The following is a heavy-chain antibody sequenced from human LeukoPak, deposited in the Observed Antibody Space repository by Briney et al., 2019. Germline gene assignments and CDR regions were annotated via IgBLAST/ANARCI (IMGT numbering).Heavy chain of an antibody. V-gene: IGHV1-18*01. Sequence: ASVKVSCKASGYTXNNNGITWVRQAPGQGLELMGWISSYNGDTTYAQHLQGRVTLTTDTSTSTAYMELRSLRFDDTAVYYCARDQSLVAYSSTWFDYWGQGTPVTVSS. CDR3: ARDQSLVAYSSTWFDY. D-gene: IGHD6-13*01. CDR1: GYTXNNNG. CDR2: ISSYNGDT. J-gene: IGHJ4*02.